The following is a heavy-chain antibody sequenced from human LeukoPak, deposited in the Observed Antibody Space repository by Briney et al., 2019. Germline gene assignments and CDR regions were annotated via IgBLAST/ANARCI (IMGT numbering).Heavy chain of an antibody. J-gene: IGHJ4*02. D-gene: IGHD1-26*01. Sequence: GASVKVSCKASGYTFTSYYMHWVRQAPGQGLEWMGIINPSGGSTGYAQKFQGRVTMTRDMSTSTVYMELSSLRSEDTVVYYCARDRGGLRGSYYYFDYWGQGTLATVSS. CDR2: INPSGGST. CDR3: ARDRGGLRGSYYYFDY. CDR1: GYTFTSYY. V-gene: IGHV1-46*01.